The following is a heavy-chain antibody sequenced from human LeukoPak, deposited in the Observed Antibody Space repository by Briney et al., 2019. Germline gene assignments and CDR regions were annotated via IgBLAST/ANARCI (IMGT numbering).Heavy chain of an antibody. CDR1: GGSISSSSYY. V-gene: IGHV4-39*01. CDR2: IYYSGST. Sequence: SETLSLTCTVSGGSISSSSYYWGWIRQPPGTGLEWIGCIYYSGSTYYNPSLKSRVTISVDTSKNQFSLKLSSVTAADTAVYYCARHPQKGVFDPWGQGTLVTVSS. CDR3: ARHPQKGVFDP. D-gene: IGHD3-10*01. J-gene: IGHJ5*02.